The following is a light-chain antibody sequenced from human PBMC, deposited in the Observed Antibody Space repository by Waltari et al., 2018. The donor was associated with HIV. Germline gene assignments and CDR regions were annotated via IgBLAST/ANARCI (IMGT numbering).Light chain of an antibody. CDR3: CSYAGSSTYV. CDR1: SSDVGSYNL. J-gene: IGLJ1*01. CDR2: EVS. V-gene: IGLV2-23*02. Sequence: QSALTQPASVSGSPGQSITISCTGTSSDVGSYNLVSWYQQHPGKAPKLMIYEVSKRPSGVSNRFSGSKSGVTSSLTISGLQAEDEAYCYCCSYAGSSTYVFGAGTKVTVL.